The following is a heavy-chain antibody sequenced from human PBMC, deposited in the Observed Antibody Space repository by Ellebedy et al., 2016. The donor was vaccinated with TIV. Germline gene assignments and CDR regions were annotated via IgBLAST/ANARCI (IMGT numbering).Heavy chain of an antibody. V-gene: IGHV1-18*01. J-gene: IGHJ6*02. CDR1: GYTFTSYG. CDR3: ARDWGYCSGGSCPYYYYYYGMDV. Sequence: ASVKVSXXASGYTFTSYGISWVRQAPGQGLEWMGWISAYNGNTNYAQKLQGRVTMTTDTSTSTAYMELRSLRSDDTAVYYCARDWGYCSGGSCPYYYYYYGMDVWGQGTTVTVSS. D-gene: IGHD2-15*01. CDR2: ISAYNGNT.